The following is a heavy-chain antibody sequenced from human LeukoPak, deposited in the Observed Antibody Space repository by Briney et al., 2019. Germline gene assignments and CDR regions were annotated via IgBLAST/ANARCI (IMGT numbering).Heavy chain of an antibody. CDR2: VYYTGSS. D-gene: IGHD3-10*01. J-gene: IGHJ4*02. Sequence: KSSETLSLTCTVSGDSISSSYWSWIRQPPGKGLEWIGYVYYTGSSYYNPSLKSRATTSIDMSKYQFSLKLTSMTAADTAVYYCAGYGSGSYYKAFDFWGQGILVTVSS. CDR3: AGYGSGSYYKAFDF. V-gene: IGHV4-59*01. CDR1: GDSISSSY.